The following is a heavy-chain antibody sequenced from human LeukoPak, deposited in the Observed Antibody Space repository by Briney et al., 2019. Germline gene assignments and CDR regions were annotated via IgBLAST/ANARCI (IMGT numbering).Heavy chain of an antibody. D-gene: IGHD1-26*01. V-gene: IGHV1-18*01. Sequence: ASVKVSCKASGYSFTRYGISWVRQAPGQGLEWMGWISGSNGNTKYAQKFQGRVTMTTDTSTGTAYVDLRNLRFDDTAVYFCARSGRGTYYYFDLWGQGTLVTVSS. CDR2: ISGSNGNT. CDR3: ARSGRGTYYYFDL. J-gene: IGHJ4*01. CDR1: GYSFTRYG.